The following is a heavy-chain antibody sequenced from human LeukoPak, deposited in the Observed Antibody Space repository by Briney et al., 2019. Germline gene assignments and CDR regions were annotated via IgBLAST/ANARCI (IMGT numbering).Heavy chain of an antibody. CDR1: GYTFTSYA. D-gene: IGHD3-9*01. CDR3: ARDNYDILTGYYSRDAFDI. CDR2: INTNTGNP. Sequence: ASVKVSCKASGYTFTSYAMNWVRQAPGQGLEWMGWINTNTGNPTYAQGFTGRFVFSLDTSVSTAYLQISSLKAEDTAVYYCARDNYDILTGYYSRDAFDIWGQGTMVTVSS. V-gene: IGHV7-4-1*02. J-gene: IGHJ3*02.